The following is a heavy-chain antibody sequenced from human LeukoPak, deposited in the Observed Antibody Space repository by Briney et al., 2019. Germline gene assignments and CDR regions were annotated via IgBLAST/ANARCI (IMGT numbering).Heavy chain of an antibody. Sequence: SGTLSLTCAVSGDSITSSNWWSWVRQPPGKGLEWIGEIHHSGSANYKPSLKSRVTMSVDNSNNQSSLRLISVTAADTAVYYCARTRCTTGTCFFIDYWGQGALVAVSS. CDR2: IHHSGSA. CDR1: GDSITSSNW. CDR3: ARTRCTTGTCFFIDY. J-gene: IGHJ4*02. D-gene: IGHD2-8*01. V-gene: IGHV4-4*02.